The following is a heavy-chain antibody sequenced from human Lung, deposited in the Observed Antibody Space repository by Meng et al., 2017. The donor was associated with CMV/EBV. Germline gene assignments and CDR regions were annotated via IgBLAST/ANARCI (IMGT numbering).Heavy chain of an antibody. CDR3: ARLGYYDSSPLGDYFDY. CDR2: INPSGGST. CDR1: GYTFTSYY. V-gene: IGHV1-46*01. J-gene: IGHJ4*02. Sequence: ASXXVSXKASGYTFTSYYMHWVRQAPGQGLEGRGIINPSGGSTSYEQKFQGRVTMTRDTSTSTVYMELSSLRPEDTAVYYCARLGYYDSSPLGDYFDYWRQGTLVTVSS. D-gene: IGHD3-22*01.